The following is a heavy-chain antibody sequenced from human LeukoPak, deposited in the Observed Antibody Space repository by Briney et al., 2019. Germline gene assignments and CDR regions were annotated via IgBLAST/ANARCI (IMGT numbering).Heavy chain of an antibody. CDR1: DFSINSGYH. D-gene: IGHD3-16*01. CDR3: ARDRSYVTFDY. Sequence: SETLSLICTVSDFSINSGYHWGWVRQPPGKGLEWIGSMHHSGSTYYNPSLKSRVTMSTDTSKSQFSLKLSSVTAADTAVYYCARDRSYVTFDYWGQGTLVTVSS. V-gene: IGHV4-38-2*02. J-gene: IGHJ4*02. CDR2: MHHSGST.